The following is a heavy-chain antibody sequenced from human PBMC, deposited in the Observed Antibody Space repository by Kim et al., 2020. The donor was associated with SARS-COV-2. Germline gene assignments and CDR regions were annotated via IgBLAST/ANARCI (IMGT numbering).Heavy chain of an antibody. Sequence: GGSLRLSCAASGFTFSSYAMSWVRQAPGKGLEWVSAISGSGGSTYYADSVKGRFTISRDNSKNTLYLQMNSLRAEDTAVYYCAKRRPTVTNHYYYYMDVWGKGTTVTVSS. J-gene: IGHJ6*03. CDR2: ISGSGGST. CDR3: AKRRPTVTNHYYYYMDV. V-gene: IGHV3-23*01. D-gene: IGHD4-4*01. CDR1: GFTFSSYA.